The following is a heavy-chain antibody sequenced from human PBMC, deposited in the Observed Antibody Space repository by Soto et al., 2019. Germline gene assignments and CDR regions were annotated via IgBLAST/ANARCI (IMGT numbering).Heavy chain of an antibody. CDR3: ANGGGDYSSGWYGAFDL. Sequence: VSVKLYCKASGYTFSSYAMHWVRQAPRQRLEWMGWINAGNGNTKYSQKFQGRLIISRDKSKNTVDLQMNSLRAEDTALYYCANGGGDYSSGWYGAFDLWGQGTIVTVSS. D-gene: IGHD6-19*01. J-gene: IGHJ3*01. CDR2: INAGNGNT. V-gene: IGHV1-3*01. CDR1: GYTFSSYA.